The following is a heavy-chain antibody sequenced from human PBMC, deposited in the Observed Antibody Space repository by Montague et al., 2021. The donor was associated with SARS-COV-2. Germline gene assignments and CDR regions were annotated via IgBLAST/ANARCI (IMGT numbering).Heavy chain of an antibody. D-gene: IGHD4/OR15-4a*01. J-gene: IGHJ4*02. Sequence: SETLSLTCTLSGGTFSTTKNYWNWIRKPPGKGLEWIGTIYYTETTYYNPAPMSGTTYYSPSLKSRVNISVETSRNQVFLNLRSVTATDTAVYYCSKGGGMALFDSWGPGTLVTVAS. CDR1: GGTFSTTKNY. CDR2: IYYTETTYYNPAPMSGTT. V-gene: IGHV4-39*01. CDR3: SKGGGMALFDS.